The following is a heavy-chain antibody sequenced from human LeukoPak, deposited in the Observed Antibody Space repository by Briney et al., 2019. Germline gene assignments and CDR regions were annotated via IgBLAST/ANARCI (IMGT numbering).Heavy chain of an antibody. CDR3: ARWGLN. J-gene: IGHJ1*01. D-gene: IGHD3-16*01. V-gene: IGHV3-74*01. CDR2: ITADGRST. Sequence: GGSLRLSCAASGFTFGNSWMYWVRQAPGKGLVWVSRITADGRSTTYADSVKGRFNISRDNAKNMMYLQMNGLRAEDTAVYYCARWGLNWGQGTLVTVSS. CDR1: GFTFGNSW.